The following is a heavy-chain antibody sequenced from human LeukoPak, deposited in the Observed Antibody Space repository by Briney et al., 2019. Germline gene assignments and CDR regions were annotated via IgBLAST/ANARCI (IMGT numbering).Heavy chain of an antibody. CDR3: ASHPYYYTSIDY. CDR1: GGSISGYY. CDR2: IYNSGNT. Sequence: SETLSLTCIVSGGSISGYYWSWIRQPPGKGLEWIAYIYNSGNTHYNPSLKSRTTISVDTSKNQFSLKLSSVTAADTAVYYCASHPYYYTSIDYWGQGTLVTVSS. J-gene: IGHJ4*02. V-gene: IGHV4-59*08. D-gene: IGHD1-26*01.